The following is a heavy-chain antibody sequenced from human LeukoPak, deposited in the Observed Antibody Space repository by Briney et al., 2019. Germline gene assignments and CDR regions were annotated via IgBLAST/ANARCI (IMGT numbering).Heavy chain of an antibody. CDR2: ISAYNGNT. J-gene: IGHJ4*02. CDR1: GYTFTNYG. D-gene: IGHD6-19*01. Sequence: EASVKVSCKASGYTFTNYGISWVRQAPGQGLEWMGWISAYNGNTNNAQNLQGRVTMTTDTSTSTAYMELRSLRSDDTAVYYCARDETIAVAGTHFDYWGQGTLVTVSS. CDR3: ARDETIAVAGTHFDY. V-gene: IGHV1-18*01.